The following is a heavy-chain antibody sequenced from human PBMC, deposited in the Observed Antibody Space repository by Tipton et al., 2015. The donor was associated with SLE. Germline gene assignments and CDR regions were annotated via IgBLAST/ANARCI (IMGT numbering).Heavy chain of an antibody. J-gene: IGHJ6*03. CDR1: GGSFSNYY. V-gene: IGHV4-34*01. CDR3: AREVRYYYDSSGYLGYYYYMDV. Sequence: TLSLTCAVYGGSFSNYYWTWIRQPPGKGLEWIGEIHHSGSTNYNPSLKSRVTISVDTSKDQFSLKLSSVTAADTAVYYCAREVRYYYDSSGYLGYYYYMDVWGKGTTVTVSS. D-gene: IGHD3-22*01. CDR2: IHHSGST.